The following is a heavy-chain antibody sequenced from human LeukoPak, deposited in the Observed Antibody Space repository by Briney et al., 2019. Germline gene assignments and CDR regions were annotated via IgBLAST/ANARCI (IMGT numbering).Heavy chain of an antibody. J-gene: IGHJ4*02. CDR3: ARVYSSGLYYFDY. V-gene: IGHV4-38-2*01. CDR2: IYHSGST. Sequence: SETLSLTCAVSGYSISSGYDWGWIRQPPGKGLEWIGSIYHSGSTYYNPSLKSRVTISVDTSKNQFSLKLSSVTAADTAVYYCARVYSSGLYYFDYWGQGTLVTVSS. D-gene: IGHD6-19*01. CDR1: GYSISSGYD.